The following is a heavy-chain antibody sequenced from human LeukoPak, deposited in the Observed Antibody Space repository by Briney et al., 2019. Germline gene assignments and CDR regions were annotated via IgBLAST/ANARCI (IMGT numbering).Heavy chain of an antibody. CDR2: IYYSGTT. CDR1: GGSISSSSYY. V-gene: IGHV4-39*01. CDR3: ATISGSYPFYFDY. J-gene: IGHJ4*02. D-gene: IGHD1-26*01. Sequence: SETLSLTCSVSGGSISSSSYYWGWIRQPPGKGLEWIGTIYYSGTTYYNPSLKSRATIFVDTSKKQFSLKLSSVTAADTAVYYCATISGSYPFYFDYWGQGTLVTVSS.